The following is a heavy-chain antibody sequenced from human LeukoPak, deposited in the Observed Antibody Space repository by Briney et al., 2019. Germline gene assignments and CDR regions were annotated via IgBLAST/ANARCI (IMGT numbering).Heavy chain of an antibody. D-gene: IGHD2-8*02. CDR1: RFIFTNYN. Sequence: PGGSLRLSCAASRFIFTNYNLNWVRQAPGKGLEWISSISGGSTYIYYADSVRGRFTISRDNAKNSVYLQMNSLRGEDTAVYYCARDDVTTNGGVIADSRLFDIWGQGTMVTVSS. J-gene: IGHJ3*02. CDR3: ARDDVTTNGGVIADSRLFDI. CDR2: ISGGSTYI. V-gene: IGHV3-21*01.